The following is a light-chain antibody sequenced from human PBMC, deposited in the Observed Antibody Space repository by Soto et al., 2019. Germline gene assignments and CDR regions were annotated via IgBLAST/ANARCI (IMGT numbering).Light chain of an antibody. J-gene: IGLJ1*01. V-gene: IGLV1-44*01. Sequence: QSVLTQPPSASGTPGQRVTISCSGSSSNIGSNTVNWYQQLPGTAPKLLIYSNNQRPSGVPDRFSGSKSGTSASLAISGLQSEDEANYYCAAWDDSLNGDVFGTGTKLTFL. CDR3: AAWDDSLNGDV. CDR2: SNN. CDR1: SSNIGSNT.